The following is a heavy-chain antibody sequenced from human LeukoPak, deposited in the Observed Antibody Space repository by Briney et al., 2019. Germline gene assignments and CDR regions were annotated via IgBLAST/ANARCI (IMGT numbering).Heavy chain of an antibody. J-gene: IGHJ4*02. Sequence: GGSLRLSCAASGFTFSSYEMNWVRQAPGKGLEWVSYISSSGSTIYYADSVKGRFTISRDNAKNSLYLQMNSLRAEDTAVYYCAREWKETDYWGQGILATVSS. V-gene: IGHV3-48*03. CDR2: ISSSGSTI. D-gene: IGHD1-1*01. CDR1: GFTFSSYE. CDR3: AREWKETDY.